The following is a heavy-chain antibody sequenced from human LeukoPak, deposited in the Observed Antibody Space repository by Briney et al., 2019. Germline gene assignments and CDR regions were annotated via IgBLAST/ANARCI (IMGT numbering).Heavy chain of an antibody. V-gene: IGHV7-4-1*02. CDR1: GYTFTSYA. D-gene: IGHD2-2*01. Sequence: ASVTVSCKASGYTFTSYAMNWVRQAPGQGLEWMGWINTNTGKPTYAQGFTGRFVFSLDSSVSTAYLQINSLNAEGTAVYYCARAASLDYWGQGTLVTVSS. J-gene: IGHJ4*02. CDR3: ARAASLDY. CDR2: INTNTGKP.